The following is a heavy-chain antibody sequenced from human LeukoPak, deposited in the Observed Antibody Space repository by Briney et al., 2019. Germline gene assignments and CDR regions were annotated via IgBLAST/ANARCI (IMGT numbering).Heavy chain of an antibody. Sequence: VASVKVSCKASGYTFTGYYMHWVRQAPGQGLEWMGWINPNSGGTNYAQKFQGRVTMTRDTSISTAYMELSRLRSDDTAVYYCARGVTETYYYYGMDVWGQGTTVTVSS. D-gene: IGHD5-18*01. J-gene: IGHJ6*02. CDR3: ARGVTETYYYYGMDV. CDR2: INPNSGGT. V-gene: IGHV1-2*02. CDR1: GYTFTGYY.